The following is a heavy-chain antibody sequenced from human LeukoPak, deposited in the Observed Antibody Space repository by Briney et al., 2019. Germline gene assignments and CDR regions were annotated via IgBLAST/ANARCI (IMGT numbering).Heavy chain of an antibody. J-gene: IGHJ4*02. Sequence: WIGSIYYSGSTYYNPSLKSRVTISVDTSKNQFSLKLSSVTAADTAVYYCARESIAAAGPFLWGQGTLVTVSS. D-gene: IGHD6-13*01. CDR2: IYYSGST. V-gene: IGHV4-39*02. CDR3: ARESIAAAGPFL.